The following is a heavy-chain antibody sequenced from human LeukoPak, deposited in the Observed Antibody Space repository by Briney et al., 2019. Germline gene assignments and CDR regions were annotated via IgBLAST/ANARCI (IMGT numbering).Heavy chain of an antibody. J-gene: IGHJ4*02. D-gene: IGHD3-22*01. V-gene: IGHV4-59*01. CDR2: IYYSGST. Sequence: SGTLSLTCTVSGGSISSYYWSWIRQPPGKGLEWIGYIYYSGSTNYNPSLKSRVTISVDTFKNQFSLKLSSVTAADTAVYYCAREATYDSSGYLLDWGQGTLVTVSS. CDR1: GGSISSYY. CDR3: AREATYDSSGYLLD.